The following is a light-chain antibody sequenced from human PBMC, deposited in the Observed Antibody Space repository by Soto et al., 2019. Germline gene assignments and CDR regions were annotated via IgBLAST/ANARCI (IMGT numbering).Light chain of an antibody. CDR2: DNN. V-gene: IGLV1-44*01. CDR1: SSNIGRNT. J-gene: IGLJ1*01. Sequence: QSVLSQPRSASGTPGQRVAISCSGSSSNIGRNTVNWYQQLPGTAPKLLIYDNNRRPSGVPDRFSGSKSGTSASLAISGLQSEDQADYYCAAWDDSLTSLNDFGTGTKVTVL. CDR3: AAWDDSLTSLND.